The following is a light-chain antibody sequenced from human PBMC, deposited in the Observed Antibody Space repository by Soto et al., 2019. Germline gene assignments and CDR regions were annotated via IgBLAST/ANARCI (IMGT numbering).Light chain of an antibody. Sequence: DIQMTQSPSTLAASVGDRVTITCRASQSISRWLAWYQQKPGKAPKVLIFDASILESGVPSRFSGSGSGTEFTLTISSLQPDDFATYYCQQYDSYSTWTFVQGTKVEIK. J-gene: IGKJ1*01. CDR3: QQYDSYSTWT. CDR2: DAS. V-gene: IGKV1-5*01. CDR1: QSISRW.